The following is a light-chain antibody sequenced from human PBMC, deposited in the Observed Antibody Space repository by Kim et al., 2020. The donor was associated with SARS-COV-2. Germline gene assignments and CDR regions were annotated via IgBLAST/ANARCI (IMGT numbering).Light chain of an antibody. CDR2: AVS. V-gene: IGLV2-14*03. CDR1: SSDIGGYNF. J-gene: IGLJ3*02. Sequence: QSALTQPASVSGSPGQSITISCTGTSSDIGGYNFVSWYQVHPGKAPKLIIYAVSKRPSGVSDRFSGSKSGNTASLTISGLQADDEADYYCTSCTSIYTWVFGGGTQLTVL. CDR3: TSCTSIYTWV.